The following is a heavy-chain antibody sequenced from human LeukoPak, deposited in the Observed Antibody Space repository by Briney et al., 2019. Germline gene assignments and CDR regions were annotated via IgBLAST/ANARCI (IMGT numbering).Heavy chain of an antibody. J-gene: IGHJ4*02. CDR1: GFTFDDYA. V-gene: IGHV3-9*01. Sequence: PGGSLRLSCAASGFTFDDYAMHWVRQAPGKGLEWVSGISWNSGSIGYADSVKGRFTISRDNAKNSLYLQMNSLRAEDTAVYYCASDYGSGSMYYFDYWGQGTLVTVSS. CDR3: ASDYGSGSMYYFDY. CDR2: ISWNSGSI. D-gene: IGHD3-10*01.